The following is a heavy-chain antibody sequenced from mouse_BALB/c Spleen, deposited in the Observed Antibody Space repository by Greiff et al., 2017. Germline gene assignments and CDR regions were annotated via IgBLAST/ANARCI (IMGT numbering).Heavy chain of an antibody. Sequence: VQLQQSGPGLVQPSQSLSITCTVSGFSLTSYGVHWVRQSPGKGLEWLGVIWSGGSTDYNAAFISRLSISKDNSKSQVFFKMNSLQANDTAIYYCARKRGSTMITTYAMDYWGQGTSVTVSS. J-gene: IGHJ4*01. CDR3: ARKRGSTMITTYAMDY. CDR2: IWSGGST. CDR1: GFSLTSYG. V-gene: IGHV2-2*02. D-gene: IGHD2-4*01.